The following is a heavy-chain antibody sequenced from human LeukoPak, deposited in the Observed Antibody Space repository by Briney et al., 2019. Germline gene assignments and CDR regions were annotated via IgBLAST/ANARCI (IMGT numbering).Heavy chain of an antibody. J-gene: IGHJ6*03. CDR1: GFTLSSSG. CDR2: IYSGGST. CDR3: ARDPRYYDFWSGWDMDV. Sequence: GGSLRLSCAASGFTLSSSGMHWVRQAPGKGLEWVSVIYSGGSTYYADSVKGRFTISRDNSKNTLYLQMNSLRAEDTAVYYCARDPRYYDFWSGWDMDVWGKGTTVTVSS. D-gene: IGHD3-3*01. V-gene: IGHV3-53*01.